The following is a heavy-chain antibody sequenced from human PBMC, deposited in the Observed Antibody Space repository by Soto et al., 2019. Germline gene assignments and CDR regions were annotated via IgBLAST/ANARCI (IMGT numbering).Heavy chain of an antibody. CDR3: ARGWVRGRNWFDP. CDR1: GGSFSGYY. Sequence: QVQLQQWGAGLLKPSETLSLTCAVYGGSFSGYYWSWIRQPPGKGLEWIGEINHSGSTNYNPSLKSRVTISVDTSKNQFSLKLSSVTAADTAVYYCARGWVRGRNWFDPWGQGTLVTVSS. V-gene: IGHV4-34*01. D-gene: IGHD3-10*01. CDR2: INHSGST. J-gene: IGHJ5*02.